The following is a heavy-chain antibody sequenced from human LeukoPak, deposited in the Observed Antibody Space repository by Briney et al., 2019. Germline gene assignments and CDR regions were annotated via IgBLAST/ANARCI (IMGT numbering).Heavy chain of an antibody. Sequence: PSETLSLTCTVSGGSISSSSYYWGWIRQPPGKGLEWIGSIYYSGSTYYNPSLKSRVTISVDTSKNQFSLKLSSVTAADTAVYYCARALPPGGVIVILGKRDAFDIWGQGAMVTVSS. CDR1: GGSISSSSYY. J-gene: IGHJ3*02. CDR3: ARALPPGGVIVILGKRDAFDI. V-gene: IGHV4-39*07. CDR2: IYYSGST. D-gene: IGHD3-16*02.